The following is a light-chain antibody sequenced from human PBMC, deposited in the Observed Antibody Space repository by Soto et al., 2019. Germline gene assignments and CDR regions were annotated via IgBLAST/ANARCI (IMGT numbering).Light chain of an antibody. V-gene: IGKV2-28*01. CDR1: QSLLHSNGYNY. CDR2: LGS. CDR3: MQALQTPAYT. Sequence: DIVMTQSPLSLPVTPGEPASISCRSSQSLLHSNGYNYLDWYLQKPGQSPQLLIYLGSNRASGVPDRFSGRGSGTDFTLKIRRVEAEDVWVYYCMQALQTPAYTFGQGTKLEIK. J-gene: IGKJ2*01.